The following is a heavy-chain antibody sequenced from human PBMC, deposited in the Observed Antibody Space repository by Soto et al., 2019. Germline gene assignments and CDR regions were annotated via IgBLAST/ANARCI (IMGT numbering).Heavy chain of an antibody. CDR3: ARGRYCSGCSCPPFDY. V-gene: IGHV4-31*03. CDR1: GGSISSGGYY. D-gene: IGHD2-15*01. Sequence: QVQLQESGPGLVKPSQTLSLTCTVSGGSISSGGYYWSWIRQHPGKGLEWIGYIYYSGSTYYNPSLKSRVTKSVDKAKNQLSLKLSSVTAADTAVYYCARGRYCSGCSCPPFDYWGQGTLVTVSS. CDR2: IYYSGST. J-gene: IGHJ4*02.